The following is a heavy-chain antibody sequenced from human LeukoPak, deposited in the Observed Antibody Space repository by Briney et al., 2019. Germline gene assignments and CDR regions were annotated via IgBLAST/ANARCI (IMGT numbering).Heavy chain of an antibody. Sequence: PSETLSLTCTVSGGSISSGGYYWSWIRQHPGKGLEWIGYIYYSGSTYYNPSLKSRVTISVDTSKNQFSLKLSSVTAADTAVYYCASTYSLHYSFDYWGQGTLVTVSS. V-gene: IGHV4-31*03. CDR2: IYYSGST. D-gene: IGHD2-21*01. CDR3: ASTYSLHYSFDY. CDR1: GGSISSGGYY. J-gene: IGHJ4*02.